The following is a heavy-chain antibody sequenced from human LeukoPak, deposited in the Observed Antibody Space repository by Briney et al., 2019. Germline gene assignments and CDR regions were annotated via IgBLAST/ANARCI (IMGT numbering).Heavy chain of an antibody. CDR2: ISAYNGNT. V-gene: IGHV1-18*01. Sequence: ASVKVSCKASGYTFTSYGISWVRQAPGQGLEWMGWISAYNGNTNYAQKLQGRVTMTTDTSTSTAYMELRSLRSDDTDVYYCARDGPDIVVVPAAADYYYYMDVWGKGTTVTVSS. CDR3: ARDGPDIVVVPAAADYYYYMDV. J-gene: IGHJ6*03. CDR1: GYTFTSYG. D-gene: IGHD2-2*01.